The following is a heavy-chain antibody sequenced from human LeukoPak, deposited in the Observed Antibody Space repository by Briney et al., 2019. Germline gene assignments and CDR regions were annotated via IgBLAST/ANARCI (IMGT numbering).Heavy chain of an antibody. D-gene: IGHD6-13*01. Sequence: ASVKVSCKASGYTFTYYAMHWVRQAPGQRLEWMGWINTGNGNTKYSQNFQGRVTITRDTSASTGYMELSSLRSEDTAVYYCARPAGRLGSSVLPPDYRGQGTLVTVSS. J-gene: IGHJ4*02. CDR3: ARPAGRLGSSVLPPDY. V-gene: IGHV1-3*04. CDR2: INTGNGNT. CDR1: GYTFTYYA.